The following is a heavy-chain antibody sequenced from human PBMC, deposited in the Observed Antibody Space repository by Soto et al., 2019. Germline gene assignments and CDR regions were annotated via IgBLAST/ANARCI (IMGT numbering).Heavy chain of an antibody. V-gene: IGHV1-8*01. Sequence: ASVKVSCKASGYTFTSYDINWVRQATGQGLEWMGWMNPNSGNTGYAQKFQGRVTMTRNTSISTAYMELSSLRSEDTAVYYCARAGPRSGYYYYYMDVWGKGTTVTSP. CDR1: GYTFTSYD. CDR3: ARAGPRSGYYYYYMDV. CDR2: MNPNSGNT. J-gene: IGHJ6*03.